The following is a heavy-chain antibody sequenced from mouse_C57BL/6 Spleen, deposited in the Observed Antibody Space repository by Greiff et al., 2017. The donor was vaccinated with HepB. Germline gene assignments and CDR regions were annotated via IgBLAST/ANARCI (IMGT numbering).Heavy chain of an antibody. V-gene: IGHV2-5*01. CDR3: AIPRDYGSSYPWYFDV. Sequence: QVQLQQSGPGLVQPSQSLSITCTVSGFSLTSYGVHWVRQSPGKGLEWLGVIWRGGSTDYNAAFMSRLSITKDNSKSQVFFKMNSLQADDTAIYYCAIPRDYGSSYPWYFDVWGTGTTVTVSS. J-gene: IGHJ1*03. CDR1: GFSLTSYG. D-gene: IGHD1-1*01. CDR2: IWRGGST.